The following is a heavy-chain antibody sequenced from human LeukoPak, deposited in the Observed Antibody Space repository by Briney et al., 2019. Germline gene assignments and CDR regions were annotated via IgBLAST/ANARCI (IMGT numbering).Heavy chain of an antibody. D-gene: IGHD5-18*01. CDR3: ASRDTATGLD. V-gene: IGHV4-34*01. Sequence: SETLSLTCAVYGGSFSGSYWSWIRQPPGKGLEWIGEINHSGSTNYNPSLKSRITISVDTSKNQFSLKLSSVTAADTAVYYCASRDTATGLDWGQGTLVTVSS. J-gene: IGHJ4*02. CDR2: INHSGST. CDR1: GGSFSGSY.